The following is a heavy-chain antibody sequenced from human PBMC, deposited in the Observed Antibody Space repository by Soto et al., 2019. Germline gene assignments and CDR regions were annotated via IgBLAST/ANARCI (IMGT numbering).Heavy chain of an antibody. CDR1: GGTFSSYA. CDR3: ASEIFGGVIPTSGYYYGMDV. CDR2: IIPIFGTA. J-gene: IGHJ6*02. V-gene: IGHV1-69*01. Sequence: QVQLVQSGAEVKKPGSSVKVSCKASGGTFSSYAISWVRQAPGQGLEWMGGIIPIFGTANYAQKFQGRVTITADESTSTAYMERSSLRSEDTAVYYCASEIFGGVIPTSGYYYGMDVWGQGTTVTVSS. D-gene: IGHD3-3*01.